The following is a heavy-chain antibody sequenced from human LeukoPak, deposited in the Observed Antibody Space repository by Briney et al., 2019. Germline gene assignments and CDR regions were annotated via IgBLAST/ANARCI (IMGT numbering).Heavy chain of an antibody. Sequence: SETLSLTCTVSGGSVSSGSYYWSWIRQPPGKGLEWIGYIYYSGSTNYNPSLKSRATISVDTSKNQFSLKLSSVTAADTAVYYCARDDGDYTNYYYGMDVWGQGTTVTVSS. CDR3: ARDDGDYTNYYYGMDV. J-gene: IGHJ6*02. V-gene: IGHV4-61*01. CDR2: IYYSGST. D-gene: IGHD4-17*01. CDR1: GGSVSSGSYY.